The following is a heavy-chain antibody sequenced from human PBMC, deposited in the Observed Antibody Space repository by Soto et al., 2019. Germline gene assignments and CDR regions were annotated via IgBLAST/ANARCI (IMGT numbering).Heavy chain of an antibody. V-gene: IGHV4-30-4*01. CDR1: GGSISSGDYY. CDR3: ARRPEYYDSSGYPTYFDY. CDR2: IYYSGST. J-gene: IGHJ4*02. Sequence: QVQLQESGPGLVKPSQTLSLTCTVSGGSISSGDYYWSWIRQPPGKGLEWIGYIYYSGSTYYNPSLKSRVTISVDTSKNQFSLKLSSVTAADTAVHYCARRPEYYDSSGYPTYFDYWGQGTLVTVSS. D-gene: IGHD3-22*01.